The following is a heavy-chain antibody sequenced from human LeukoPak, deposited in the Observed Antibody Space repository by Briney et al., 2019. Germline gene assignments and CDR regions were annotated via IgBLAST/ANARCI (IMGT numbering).Heavy chain of an antibody. V-gene: IGHV3-7*01. D-gene: IGHD5-12*01. CDR2: IKQDGSEK. Sequence: PGGSLRLSCAASGFTFSSYWMSWVRQAPGKGLEWVANIKQDGSEKYYVDSVKGRFTISRDNAKNSLYLQMNSLRAEDTAVYYCARAEGSGYDPYYFDYWGQGTLVTVSS. J-gene: IGHJ4*02. CDR3: ARAEGSGYDPYYFDY. CDR1: GFTFSSYW.